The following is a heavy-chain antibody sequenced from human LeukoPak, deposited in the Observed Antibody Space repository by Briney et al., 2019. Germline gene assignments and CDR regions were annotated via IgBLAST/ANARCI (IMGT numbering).Heavy chain of an antibody. CDR1: GFTFSSYA. J-gene: IGHJ4*02. CDR3: AKIVGATNSDY. D-gene: IGHD1-26*01. CDR2: ISYDGSNK. V-gene: IGHV3-30-3*01. Sequence: PPGRSLRLSCAASGFTFSSYAMHWVRQAPGKGLEWVAVISYDGSNKYYADSVKGRFTISGDNSKNTLYLQMNSLRAEDTAVYYCAKIVGATNSDYWGQGTLVTVSS.